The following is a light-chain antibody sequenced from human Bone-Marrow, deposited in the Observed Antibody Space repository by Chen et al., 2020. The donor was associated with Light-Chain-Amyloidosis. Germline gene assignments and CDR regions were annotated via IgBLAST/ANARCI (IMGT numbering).Light chain of an antibody. CDR3: SSYVGGSTVV. Sequence: QSALTQPASVSGSPGQSITIPCTGTINYVGTYDFVSWYQEPPGKAPKLIIYDNTKRPSGVSTRFSGSKSGYTASLTISGLQPEDEADYYCSSYVGGSTVVFGGGTYLTVL. CDR1: INYVGTYDF. V-gene: IGLV2-23*01. J-gene: IGLJ3*02. CDR2: DNT.